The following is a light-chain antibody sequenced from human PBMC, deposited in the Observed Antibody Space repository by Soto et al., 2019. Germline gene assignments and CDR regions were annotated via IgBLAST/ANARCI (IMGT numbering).Light chain of an antibody. J-gene: IGKJ1*01. CDR2: DAS. V-gene: IGKV3-15*01. Sequence: EIVMTQSPATLSVPPGERVTLSCRASQSVSSNLAWYQQKPGQAPRLLMYDASTRATGFPARFSGSGSGTEFTLTISSQQSEDLAVYYCQQYNRWPATFGQGTKVDIK. CDR1: QSVSSN. CDR3: QQYNRWPAT.